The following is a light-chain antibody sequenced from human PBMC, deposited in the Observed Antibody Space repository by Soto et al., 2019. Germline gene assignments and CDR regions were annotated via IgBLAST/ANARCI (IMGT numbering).Light chain of an antibody. CDR1: QNIDNY. CDR3: QQSYSSPPIT. J-gene: IGKJ5*01. Sequence: DIQLTQSPSSLSASPGDTVTISCRASQNIDNYLHWYQQTPGKAPQVLLYAASVLKDGVPSRFSGGGYGTDFTLTTINVQPEDFAIYYCQQSYSSPPITFGQGTRLDIK. CDR2: AAS. V-gene: IGKV1-39*01.